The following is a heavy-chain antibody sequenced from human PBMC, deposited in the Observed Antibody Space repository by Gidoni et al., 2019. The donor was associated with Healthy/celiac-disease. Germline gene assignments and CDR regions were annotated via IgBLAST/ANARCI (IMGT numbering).Heavy chain of an antibody. CDR2: IWYDGSNK. CDR3: ARDQGMATPDY. J-gene: IGHJ4*02. CDR1: GFTFSSYG. D-gene: IGHD5-12*01. V-gene: IGHV3-33*01. Sequence: QVQLVESGGGLVQSGSSLRLSCAASGFTFSSYGMLWVRQAPGRGLEWVAVIWYDGSNKYYADSVKGRFTISRDNSKNTLYLQMNSLRAEDTAVYYCARDQGMATPDYWGQGTLVTVSS.